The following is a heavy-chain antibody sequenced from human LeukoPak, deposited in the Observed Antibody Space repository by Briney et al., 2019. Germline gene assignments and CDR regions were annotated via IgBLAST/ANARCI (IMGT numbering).Heavy chain of an antibody. Sequence: PSETLSLTCAVYGGSFSGYYWSWIRQPPGKGLEWIGEINHSGSTNYNPSLKSRVTISVDTSKNQFSLKLSSVTAADTAVYYCARLQYGSGSYYIRYYYYYMDVWGKGTTVTISS. CDR2: INHSGST. J-gene: IGHJ6*03. V-gene: IGHV4-34*01. CDR1: GGSFSGYY. D-gene: IGHD3-10*01. CDR3: ARLQYGSGSYYIRYYYYYMDV.